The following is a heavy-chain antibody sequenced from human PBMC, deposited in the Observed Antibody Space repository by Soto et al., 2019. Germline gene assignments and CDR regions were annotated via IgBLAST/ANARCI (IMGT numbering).Heavy chain of an antibody. J-gene: IGHJ6*02. CDR2: ISGSGGST. CDR1: GFTFSSYA. V-gene: IGHV3-23*01. Sequence: GGSLRLSCAASGFTFSSYAMRWVRQAPGKGLEWVSAISGSGGSTYYADSVKGRFTISRDNSKNTLYLQMNSLRAEDTAVYYCATENGTDYDFWSGYPYYYYYYGMDVWGQGTTVPVSS. D-gene: IGHD3-3*01. CDR3: ATENGTDYDFWSGYPYYYYYYGMDV.